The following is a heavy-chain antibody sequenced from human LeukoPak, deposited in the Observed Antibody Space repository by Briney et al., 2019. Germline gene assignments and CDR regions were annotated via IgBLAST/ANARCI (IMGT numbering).Heavy chain of an antibody. J-gene: IGHJ4*02. CDR3: ARDRVGSYHKGGVYFDY. D-gene: IGHD1-26*01. CDR1: GGSVSSGSYY. CDR2: IYYSGST. V-gene: IGHV4-61*01. Sequence: PSETLSLTCTVSGGSVSSGSYYWSWIRQPPGKGLEWMGYIYYSGSTNYNPSLKSRVTISVDTSKNQFSLKLSSVTAADTAVYYCARDRVGSYHKGGVYFDYWGQGTLVTVSS.